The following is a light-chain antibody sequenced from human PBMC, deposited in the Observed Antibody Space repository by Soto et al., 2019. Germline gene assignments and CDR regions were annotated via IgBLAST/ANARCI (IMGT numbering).Light chain of an antibody. CDR1: QSVSAN. CDR3: QQYNNWPPYT. Sequence: EIVVTQSPATLSVSPGVGATLSCRASQSVSANLAWYQQKPGQAPRLLIYGASTRATGIPARFSGSGSGTEFTLTINSVQSEDFAVYYCQQYNNWPPYTVGQGTKLEVK. CDR2: GAS. J-gene: IGKJ2*01. V-gene: IGKV3-15*01.